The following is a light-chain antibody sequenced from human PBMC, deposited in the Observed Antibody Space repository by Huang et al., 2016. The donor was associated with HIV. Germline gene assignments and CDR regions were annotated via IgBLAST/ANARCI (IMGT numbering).Light chain of an antibody. Sequence: EIVMTQSPVSLSVSPGERATLSCRASQSVGINMAWYQHKPGQGPRLLIYGASTRATGIPARFSGTGSGTEFTLTISSLQSEDFAVYYCQRYDNWPSITFGQGTRLEIK. CDR3: QRYDNWPSIT. J-gene: IGKJ5*01. CDR2: GAS. V-gene: IGKV3D-15*01. CDR1: QSVGIN.